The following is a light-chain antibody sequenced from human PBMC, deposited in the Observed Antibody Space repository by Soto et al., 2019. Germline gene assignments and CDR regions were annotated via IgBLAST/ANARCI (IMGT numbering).Light chain of an antibody. CDR3: QQYKNWPPLT. CDR1: QSVSDN. J-gene: IGKJ4*01. V-gene: IGKV3-15*01. Sequence: EIVMTQSPATLSVSPGERATLSCRASQSVSDNLAWYQHKPGQGPRLLIYGAFTRATGIPARFSGSGSGTEFTLTINSLQSEDFAVYYCQQYKNWPPLTFGGGTKVEIK. CDR2: GAF.